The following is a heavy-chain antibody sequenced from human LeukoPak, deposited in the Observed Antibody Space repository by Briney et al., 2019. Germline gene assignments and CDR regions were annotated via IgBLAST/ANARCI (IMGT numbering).Heavy chain of an antibody. J-gene: IGHJ4*02. CDR2: ISWNSGSI. Sequence: TGGSLRLSCAASGFTFDDYAMHWVRQAPGKGLEWVSGISWNSGSIGYADSVKGRFTISRDNSKNTLFLQMNSLRAEDTAVYYCARDGCYDSSGDFGIDYWGQGTLVTGSS. CDR3: ARDGCYDSSGDFGIDY. V-gene: IGHV3-9*01. D-gene: IGHD3-22*01. CDR1: GFTFDDYA.